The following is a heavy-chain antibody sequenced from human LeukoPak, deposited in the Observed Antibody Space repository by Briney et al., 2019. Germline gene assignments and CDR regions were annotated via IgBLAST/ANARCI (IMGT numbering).Heavy chain of an antibody. CDR1: GFTVSSYW. D-gene: IGHD4-17*01. Sequence: GGSLSLSWAASGFTVSSYWLTWFCQAPGPGLALVATIRQDGSQKYYVDSVKGRFTISRDNAKNSLYLQMNSLRAEDTAVYYCARESGSVTSEVDFDYWGQGTLVTVSS. V-gene: IGHV3-7*01. J-gene: IGHJ4*02. CDR2: IRQDGSQK. CDR3: ARESGSVTSEVDFDY.